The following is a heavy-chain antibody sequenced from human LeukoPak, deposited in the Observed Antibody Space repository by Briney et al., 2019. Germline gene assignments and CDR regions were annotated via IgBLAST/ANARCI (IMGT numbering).Heavy chain of an antibody. V-gene: IGHV4-4*07. D-gene: IGHD2-8*01. Sequence: SETLSLTCTVSGGSFSSYHWSWIRQFVGKGLEWIGRAHSDGTTNYNPSLKSRVTMSIDTSKNQFSLKLNSVTAADTDVYYCARDGLHTNGYSYFDYWGQGTLVTVSS. CDR2: AHSDGTT. J-gene: IGHJ4*02. CDR1: GGSFSSYH. CDR3: ARDGLHTNGYSYFDY.